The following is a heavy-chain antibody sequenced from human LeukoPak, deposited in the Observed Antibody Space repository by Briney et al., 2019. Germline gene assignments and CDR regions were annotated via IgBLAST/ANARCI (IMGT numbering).Heavy chain of an antibody. D-gene: IGHD2-8*02. J-gene: IGHJ6*02. V-gene: IGHV1-2*02. CDR2: INPNSGGT. Sequence: ASVKVSCKASGYTFTGYYMHWVRQAPGQGLEWMGWINPNSGGTNYAQKFQGRVTMTRDTSISTAYMELSRLRSDDTAVYYCAREVLTITGTCYGMDVWGQGTTVTVSS. CDR1: GYTFTGYY. CDR3: AREVLTITGTCYGMDV.